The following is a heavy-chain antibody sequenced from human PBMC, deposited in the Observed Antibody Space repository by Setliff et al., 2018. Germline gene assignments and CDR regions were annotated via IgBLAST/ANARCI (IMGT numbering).Heavy chain of an antibody. CDR1: GGTFSNYC. V-gene: IGHV1-69*13. CDR3: VSGTTNRPYTRLGP. Sequence: SVKVSCKASGGTFSNYCFSWVRQAPGQGLEWMGGIMPKFGTPNRSQKFQGRVTITADESTGTAYMELTSLTSDDTAVYYCVSGTTNRPYTRLGPWGQGTLVTVSS. CDR2: IMPKFGTP. D-gene: IGHD1-1*01. J-gene: IGHJ5*02.